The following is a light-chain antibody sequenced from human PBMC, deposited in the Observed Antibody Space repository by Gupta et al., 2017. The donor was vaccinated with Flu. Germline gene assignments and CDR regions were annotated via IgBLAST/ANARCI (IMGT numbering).Light chain of an antibody. CDR2: AAS. V-gene: IGKV1-9*01. CDR3: QQLERQHRE. Sequence: DIPLTPSPSFLSASVGDRVTITCRASQGSSSYLAWYQQKTGKAPKVLIYAASTLQSGVPSRFSGRGSGTECTRKISSLQPEDWATDYGQQLERQHREFGGGTKVEIK. CDR1: QGSSSY. J-gene: IGKJ4*02.